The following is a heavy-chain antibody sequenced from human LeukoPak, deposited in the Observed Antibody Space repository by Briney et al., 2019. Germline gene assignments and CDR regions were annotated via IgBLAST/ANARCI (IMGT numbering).Heavy chain of an antibody. J-gene: IGHJ5*02. D-gene: IGHD1-26*01. CDR1: GYTFTSYY. V-gene: IGHV1-46*01. CDR3: ASSGSGSYESWFDP. Sequence: APVKVSCKASGYTFTSYYMHWVRQAPGQGLEWMGIINPSGGSTSYAQKFQGRVTMTRDTPTSTVYVELSSLRSDDTAVYYCASSGSGSYESWFDPWGQGTLVTVSS. CDR2: INPSGGST.